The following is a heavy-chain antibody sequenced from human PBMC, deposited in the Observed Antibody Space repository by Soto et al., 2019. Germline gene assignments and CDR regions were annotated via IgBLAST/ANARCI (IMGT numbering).Heavy chain of an antibody. D-gene: IGHD3-16*01. J-gene: IGHJ2*01. CDR2: IYSGGST. Sequence: EMQLVESGGGLVQRGGSLRLSCAASGFTFSSNYMSWVRQAPGKGLEWVSVIYSGGSTYYADSVKGRFTISRDNSKNTLYLQMNSLRAEDTAVYYCARSLYVNWYFDLWGRGTLVTVSS. CDR3: ARSLYVNWYFDL. CDR1: GFTFSSNY. V-gene: IGHV3-66*01.